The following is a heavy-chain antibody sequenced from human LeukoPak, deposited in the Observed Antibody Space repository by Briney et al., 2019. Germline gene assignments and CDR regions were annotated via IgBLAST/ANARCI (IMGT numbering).Heavy chain of an antibody. D-gene: IGHD2-15*01. CDR1: GGTFSSYA. J-gene: IGHJ6*03. CDR2: IIPIFGTA. V-gene: IGHV1-69*01. CDR3: ARRSTVSSGGSYYYMDV. Sequence: ASVKVSCKASGGTFSSYAISWVRQAPGQGLEWMGGIIPIFGTANYAQKFQGRVTITADESTSTAYMELSSLRSEDTAVYYCARRSTVSSGGSYYYMDVWGKGTTVTISS.